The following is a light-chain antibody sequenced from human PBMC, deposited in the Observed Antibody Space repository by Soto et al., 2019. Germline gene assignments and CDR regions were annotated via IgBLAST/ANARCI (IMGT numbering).Light chain of an antibody. V-gene: IGKV3-20*01. CDR2: GAS. Sequence: EIELMQSPGTLSLSPGERATLSCRASQSVSSSYLAWYQQKPGQAPRLLIYGASSRATGIPDRFSGSGSGTDFTLTISRLEPEDFAVYYCQQYGSSPWTFGQGTKVEIK. CDR1: QSVSSSY. CDR3: QQYGSSPWT. J-gene: IGKJ1*01.